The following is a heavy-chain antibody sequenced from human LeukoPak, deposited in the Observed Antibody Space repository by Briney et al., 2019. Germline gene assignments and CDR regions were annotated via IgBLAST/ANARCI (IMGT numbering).Heavy chain of an antibody. V-gene: IGHV3-15*01. J-gene: IGHJ4*02. CDR1: GFTFSNAW. D-gene: IGHD6-19*01. CDR2: IKSKGDGGTT. CDR3: TRYSSGWY. Sequence: PGGSLRLSCAASGFTFSNAWTNWVRQAPGKGLEWVGRIKSKGDGGTTDYAAPVKGRFTISRDDSKNTVYLQMNSLETEDTAVYYCTRYSSGWYWGQGTLVTVSS.